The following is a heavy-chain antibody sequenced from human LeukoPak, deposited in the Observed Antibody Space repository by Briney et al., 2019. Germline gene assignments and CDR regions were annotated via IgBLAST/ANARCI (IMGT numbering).Heavy chain of an antibody. V-gene: IGHV3-21*01. D-gene: IGHD2-2*03. CDR3: AQGGYFAFDF. CDR2: ISSRSSHI. Sequence: PGGSLRLSCAASGFTFSSYSMNWVRQAPGKGLEWVSSISSRSSHIYCAESVKGRFTISRDNAKNSLYLQMNSLRAEDTAVYYCAQGGYFAFDFWGQGTMVTVSS. CDR1: GFTFSSYS. J-gene: IGHJ3*01.